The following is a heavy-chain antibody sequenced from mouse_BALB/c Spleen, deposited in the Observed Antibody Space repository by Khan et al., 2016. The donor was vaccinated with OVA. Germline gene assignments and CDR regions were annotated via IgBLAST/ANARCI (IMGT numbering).Heavy chain of an antibody. V-gene: IGHV1-80*01. Sequence: QIQLVQSGAELVRPGSSVKISCKASGYAFSGYWMNWVKQGPGQALEWIGQIYPGDGATKYNGKFKGKATLTADKSSSTAYMQLSSLTSEDSAVYFCARGELGFAYWGQGTLVTVSA. CDR2: IYPGDGAT. D-gene: IGHD4-1*01. CDR3: ARGELGFAY. CDR1: GYAFSGYW. J-gene: IGHJ3*01.